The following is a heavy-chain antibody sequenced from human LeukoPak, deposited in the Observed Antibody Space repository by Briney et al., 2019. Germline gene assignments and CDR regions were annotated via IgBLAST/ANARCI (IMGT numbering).Heavy chain of an antibody. CDR3: ARAPITYYYDSSAGEHDAFDI. Sequence: RGESLKISCKGSGYSFTSYWIGWVRQMPGKGLEWMGIIYPGDSDTRYSPSFQGQVTISADKSISTAYLQWSSLKASDTAMYYCARAPITYYYDSSAGEHDAFDIWGQGTMVTVSS. V-gene: IGHV5-51*01. D-gene: IGHD3-22*01. CDR1: GYSFTSYW. J-gene: IGHJ3*02. CDR2: IYPGDSDT.